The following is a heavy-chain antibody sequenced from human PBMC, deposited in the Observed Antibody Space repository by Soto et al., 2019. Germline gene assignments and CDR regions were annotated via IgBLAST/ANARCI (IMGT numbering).Heavy chain of an antibody. Sequence: QVQLQQWGAGLLKPSETLSLTCAAYGGSFSDYSWSWIRQPPGKGLEWIGEINNSGSTNYNPSLESRVTIFIDTSKNQISLKLNSVTAADTAVYYCARRPKAIVVPNFWGQGTLVTVSS. J-gene: IGHJ4*02. V-gene: IGHV4-34*02. D-gene: IGHD2-15*01. CDR3: ARRPKAIVVPNF. CDR1: GGSFSDYS. CDR2: INNSGST.